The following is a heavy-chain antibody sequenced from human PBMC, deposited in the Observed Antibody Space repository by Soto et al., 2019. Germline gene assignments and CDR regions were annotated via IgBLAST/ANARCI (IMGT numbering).Heavy chain of an antibody. Sequence: ETLSLTCTVSGGSISSYYWSWIRQPPGKGLEWIGYIYYSGSTNYNPSLKSRVTISVDTSKNQFSLKLSSVTAADTAVYYCARMPAPYYYYMDVWGKGTTVTVS. CDR1: GGSISSYY. D-gene: IGHD2-2*01. CDR3: ARMPAPYYYYMDV. J-gene: IGHJ6*03. CDR2: IYYSGST. V-gene: IGHV4-59*08.